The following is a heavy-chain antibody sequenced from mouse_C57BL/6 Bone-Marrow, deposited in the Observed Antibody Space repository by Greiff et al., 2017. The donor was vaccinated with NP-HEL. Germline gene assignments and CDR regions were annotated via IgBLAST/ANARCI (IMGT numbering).Heavy chain of an antibody. Sequence: EVMLVESEGGLVQPGSSLKLSCTASGFTFSDYYMAWVRQVPEKGLEWVAHINYDGSSTYYLDSLKSRFILSRDNAKNILYLQMSSLKSEYTATYYGASEGGLRRRTYAKDYWGQGTSVTVSS. V-gene: IGHV5-16*01. J-gene: IGHJ4*01. D-gene: IGHD2-4*01. CDR1: GFTFSDYY. CDR3: ASEGGLRRRTYAKDY. CDR2: INYDGSST.